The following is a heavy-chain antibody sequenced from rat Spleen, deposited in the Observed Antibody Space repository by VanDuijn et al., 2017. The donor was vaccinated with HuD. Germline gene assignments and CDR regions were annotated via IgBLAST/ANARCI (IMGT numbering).Heavy chain of an antibody. CDR1: GFTFSDYY. Sequence: EVQLVGSGGGLVQPGGSLKLSCSASGFTFSDYYMAWVRPAPKKGLEWVAAIDYDGSTIHYGDSVKGRFTVFRNNVRNILYLQMNSLRSEDTATYYCARGDSGLDYWGHGLMVTVSS. V-gene: IGHV5-22*01. J-gene: IGHJ2*01. CDR3: ARGDSGLDY. D-gene: IGHD4-3*01. CDR2: IDYDGSTI.